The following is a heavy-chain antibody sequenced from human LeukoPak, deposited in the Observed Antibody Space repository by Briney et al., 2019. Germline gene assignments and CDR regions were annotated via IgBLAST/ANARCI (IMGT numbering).Heavy chain of an antibody. CDR2: IYPRGGST. J-gene: IGHJ4*02. CDR1: LYTFTSDN. CDR3: ASSRETTVTPNRDY. Sequence: AAVRVSPEPSLYTFTSDNMHSVRPAPQQGGECVGIIYPRGGSTSYTHRFQGSVTMTRHTSTSTLYMELSSQRSEDTAVYYCASSRETTVTPNRDYWRQGTLVTVFS. D-gene: IGHD4-17*01. V-gene: IGHV1-46*03.